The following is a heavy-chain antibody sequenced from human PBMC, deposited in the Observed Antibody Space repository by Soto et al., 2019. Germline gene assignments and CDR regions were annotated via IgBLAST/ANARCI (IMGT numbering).Heavy chain of an antibody. V-gene: IGHV4-39*07. D-gene: IGHD3-16*01. Sequence: PSETLSLTCTVSDDSISSRGYYRAWIRQPPGKGLEWIGYIYYSGSTYYNPSLKSRVTISVDTSKNQFSLKLSSVTAADTAVYYCARRYGWAFDIWGQGTMVTVSS. CDR2: IYYSGST. J-gene: IGHJ3*02. CDR3: ARRYGWAFDI. CDR1: DDSISSRGYY.